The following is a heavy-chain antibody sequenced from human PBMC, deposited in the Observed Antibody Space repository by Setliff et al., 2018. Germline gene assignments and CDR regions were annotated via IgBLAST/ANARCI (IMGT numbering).Heavy chain of an antibody. D-gene: IGHD3-10*01. CDR2: INQSGST. Sequence: SETLSLTCAVYGGSFSDYYWGWIRQSPGKRPEWIAEINQSGSTYYNPSLKGRVTLSVDTTKNQFSLKLTSMTAADTAVYFCARHLLVQGTYHFDYWGQGSPVTVSS. J-gene: IGHJ4*02. CDR1: GGSFSDYY. CDR3: ARHLLVQGTYHFDY. V-gene: IGHV4-34*01.